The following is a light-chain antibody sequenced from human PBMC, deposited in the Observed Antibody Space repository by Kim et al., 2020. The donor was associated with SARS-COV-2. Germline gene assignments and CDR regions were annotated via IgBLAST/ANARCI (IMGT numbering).Light chain of an antibody. CDR2: GKN. V-gene: IGLV3-19*01. J-gene: IGLJ2*01. CDR3: NCRNNDNNVV. CDR1: RLTGNY. Sequence: VALGKTDRQTYQGDRLTGNYATWDQQKPGPSLILVINGKNKRPSGRPARFCGSSTGNTASLGISGTEAGDEDDYYWNCRNNDNNVVFGGGTKLTVL.